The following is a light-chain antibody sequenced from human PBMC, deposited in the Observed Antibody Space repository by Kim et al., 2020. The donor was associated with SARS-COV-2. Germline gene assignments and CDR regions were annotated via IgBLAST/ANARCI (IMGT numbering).Light chain of an antibody. V-gene: IGKV3-20*01. J-gene: IGKJ4*01. Sequence: LTQSPGTLSLSPGETAILSCRASQSVSASYLAWYQQKPGQAPRLLIYGASIRAIGIPHRFSGGGSGTDFTLAISGLEPEDFAVYFCQHFGGSLTFGGGTKVDIK. CDR1: QSVSASY. CDR3: QHFGGSLT. CDR2: GAS.